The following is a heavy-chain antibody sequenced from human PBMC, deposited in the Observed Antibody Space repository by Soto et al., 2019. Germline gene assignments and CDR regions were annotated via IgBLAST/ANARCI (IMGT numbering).Heavy chain of an antibody. Sequence: GGSLRLSCAASEFTVSSNYMSWVRQAPGKGLEWVSVIYSGGSTYYADSVKGRFTISRDNSKNTLYLQMNSLRAEDTAVYYCARVVAAAGGGYLLHWGQGTLVTVSS. D-gene: IGHD6-13*01. V-gene: IGHV3-53*01. CDR2: IYSGGST. CDR1: EFTVSSNY. J-gene: IGHJ1*01. CDR3: ARVVAAAGGGYLLH.